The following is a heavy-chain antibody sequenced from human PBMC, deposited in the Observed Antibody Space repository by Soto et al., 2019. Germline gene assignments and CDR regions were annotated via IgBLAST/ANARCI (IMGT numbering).Heavy chain of an antibody. J-gene: IGHJ3*02. CDR1: GYSFTSYW. V-gene: IGHV5-51*01. CDR3: ARLAGAAGTRAFDI. CDR2: IYPGDSDT. D-gene: IGHD6-13*01. Sequence: HGESLKISCKGSGYSFTSYWIGWVRQMPGKGLEWMGIIYPGDSDTRYSPSCQGQVTSSADKAISTAYLQWSGLRASDTAMYYCARLAGAAGTRAFDIWGQGTMVTVSS.